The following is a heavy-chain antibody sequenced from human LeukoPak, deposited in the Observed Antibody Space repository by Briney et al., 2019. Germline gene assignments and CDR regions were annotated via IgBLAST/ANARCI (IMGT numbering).Heavy chain of an antibody. J-gene: IGHJ4*02. CDR2: ISWNSGSI. Sequence: GRSLRLSCAASGFTFDDYAMHWVRQAPGKGLEWVSGISWNSGSIGYADSVKGRFTISRDNAKNTLYLQMNSLRAKDTAVYYCASGSSGWYGEIWGQGTLVTVSS. D-gene: IGHD6-19*01. CDR1: GFTFDDYA. V-gene: IGHV3-9*01. CDR3: ASGSSGWYGEI.